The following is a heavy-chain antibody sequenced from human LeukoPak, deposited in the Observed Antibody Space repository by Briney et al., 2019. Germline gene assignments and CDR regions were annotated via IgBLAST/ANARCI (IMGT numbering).Heavy chain of an antibody. D-gene: IGHD2-21*01. CDR1: GGSITS. V-gene: IGHV4-59*08. J-gene: IGHJ4*02. CDR2: LYYSGYS. CDR3: ARHSIASDGARLFDY. Sequence: SETLSLTCTASGGSITSWAWLRQPPGKGLEWIGYLYYSGYSNYNPSLKSRVSMSVDTSKNQFSLKLTSVTAADTAVYYCARHSIASDGARLFDYWGRGTLVTVSS.